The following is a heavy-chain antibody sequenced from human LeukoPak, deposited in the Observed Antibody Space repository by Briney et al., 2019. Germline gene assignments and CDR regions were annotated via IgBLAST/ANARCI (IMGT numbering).Heavy chain of an antibody. J-gene: IGHJ3*02. CDR2: IKCDGSEK. CDR3: VRGVGSSTSCYVRAFDI. Sequence: GGSLRLSCAASGFTFSNSWMHWVCQAPEKWLEWVADIKCDGSEKYYVDSVKGRLTISRDNAKNSLYLQVNSLRAEDMTVYYCVRGVGSSTSCYVRAFDIWGQGTMVTVSS. V-gene: IGHV3-52*01. CDR1: GFTFSNSW. D-gene: IGHD2-2*01.